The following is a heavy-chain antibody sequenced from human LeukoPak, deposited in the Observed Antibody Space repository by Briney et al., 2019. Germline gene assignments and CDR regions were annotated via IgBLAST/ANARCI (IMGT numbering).Heavy chain of an antibody. CDR1: GFTFSSYS. CDR2: ISSSSSYI. CDR3: ARVVWGSWIFDY. J-gene: IGHJ4*02. V-gene: IGHV3-21*01. Sequence: GGSLRPSCAASGFTFSSYSMNWVRQAPGKGLEWVSSISSSSSYIYYADSVKGRFTISRDNAKNSLYLQMNSLRAEDTAVYYCARVVWGSWIFDYWGQGTLVTVSS. D-gene: IGHD2-15*01.